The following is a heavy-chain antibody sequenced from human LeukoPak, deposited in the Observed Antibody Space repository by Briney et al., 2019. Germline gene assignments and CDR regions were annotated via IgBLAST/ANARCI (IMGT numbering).Heavy chain of an antibody. V-gene: IGHV3-23*01. CDR3: AKRPFSITMIVVVIEDY. D-gene: IGHD3-22*01. J-gene: IGHJ4*02. CDR1: GFTFSSYA. CDR2: ISGSGGST. Sequence: GGSLRLSCAASGFTFSSYAMSWVRQAPGKGLEWVSAISGSGGSTYYADSVKGRFTISRDNSKNTLYLQMNSLGAEDTAVYYCAKRPFSITMIVVVIEDYWGQGTLVTVSS.